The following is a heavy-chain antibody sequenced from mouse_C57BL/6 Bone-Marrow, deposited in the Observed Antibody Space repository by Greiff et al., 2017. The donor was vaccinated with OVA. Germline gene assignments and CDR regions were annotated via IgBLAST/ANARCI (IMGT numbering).Heavy chain of an antibody. J-gene: IGHJ4*01. V-gene: IGHV1-69*01. CDR1: GYTFTSYW. D-gene: IGHD2-3*01. Sequence: QVQLQQSGAELVMPGASVKLSCKASGYTFTSYWMHWVKQRPGQGLEWIGEIDPSDSYTNYNQKFKGKSTLTVDKSSSTAYIQLSSLTSEDSAVYYCARGDGFYYYAMDYWGQGTSVTVSS. CDR3: ARGDGFYYYAMDY. CDR2: IDPSDSYT.